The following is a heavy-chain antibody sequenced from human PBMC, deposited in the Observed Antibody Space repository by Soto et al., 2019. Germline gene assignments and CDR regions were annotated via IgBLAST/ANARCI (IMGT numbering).Heavy chain of an antibody. CDR3: GKESAETASGDY. D-gene: IGHD1-1*01. CDR2: ISRSGDNT. Sequence: QLLESGGGLVQPGGSLRLSCAASGFTFRDYAMSWVRQAPGKGLEWVSAISRSGDNTYYADSLRARFTISRDNSNNTLYLQMNSLRVEDTALYYCGKESAETASGDYWGQGTLVTVSS. CDR1: GFTFRDYA. V-gene: IGHV3-23*01. J-gene: IGHJ4*02.